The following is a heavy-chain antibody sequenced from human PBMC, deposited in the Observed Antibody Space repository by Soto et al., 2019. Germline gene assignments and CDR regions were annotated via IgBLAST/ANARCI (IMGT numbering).Heavy chain of an antibody. CDR2: INHSGST. J-gene: IGHJ2*01. Sequence: SETLSLTCAVYGGSFSGYYWSWIRQPPGKGLEWIGEINHSGSTNYNPSLKSRVTISVDTSKNQFSLKLSSVTAADTAVYYCARVDITIFGVVIRGSYWYFDLWGRGTLVTVSS. V-gene: IGHV4-34*01. D-gene: IGHD3-3*01. CDR3: ARVDITIFGVVIRGSYWYFDL. CDR1: GGSFSGYY.